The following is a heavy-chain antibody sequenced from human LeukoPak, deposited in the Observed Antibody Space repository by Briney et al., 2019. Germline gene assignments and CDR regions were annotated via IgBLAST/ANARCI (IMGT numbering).Heavy chain of an antibody. CDR2: INWNGIKT. CDR3: ARDRLDGWLQEQDF. J-gene: IGHJ4*02. V-gene: IGHV3-20*04. D-gene: IGHD5-24*01. CDR1: GFTFHDHG. Sequence: GGSLRLSCAASGFTFHDHGMSWVRQAPGKGLEWVSGINWNGIKTGYADSVRGRFTISRDSAKNSRYLQMDSLRADDTALYYCARDRLDGWLQEQDFWGQGTLVTVS.